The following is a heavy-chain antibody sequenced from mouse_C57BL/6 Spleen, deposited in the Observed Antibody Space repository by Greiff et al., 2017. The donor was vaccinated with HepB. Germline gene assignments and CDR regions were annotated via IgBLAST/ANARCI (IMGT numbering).Heavy chain of an antibody. Sequence: ESGPGLVKPSQSLSLTCSVTGYSITSGYYWNWIRQFPGNKLEWMGYISYDGSNNYNPSLKNRISITRDTSKNQFFLKLNSVTTEDTATYYCAREGPYFDVWGTGTTVTVSS. V-gene: IGHV3-6*01. CDR2: ISYDGSN. CDR1: GYSITSGYY. J-gene: IGHJ1*03. CDR3: AREGPYFDV.